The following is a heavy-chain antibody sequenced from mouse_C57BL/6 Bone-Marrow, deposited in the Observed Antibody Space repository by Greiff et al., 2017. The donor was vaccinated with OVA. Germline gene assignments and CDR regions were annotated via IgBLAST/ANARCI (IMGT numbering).Heavy chain of an antibody. CDR3: AIYYGSSLAWFAY. CDR2: IHPNSGST. D-gene: IGHD1-1*01. V-gene: IGHV1-64*01. Sequence: QVQLQQPGAELVKPGASVKLSCKASGYTFTSYWMHWVKQRPGQGLEWIGMIHPNSGSTNYNEKFKSKATLTVDKSSSTAYMQLSSLTSEDSAVYYGAIYYGSSLAWFAYWGQGTLVTVSA. J-gene: IGHJ3*01. CDR1: GYTFTSYW.